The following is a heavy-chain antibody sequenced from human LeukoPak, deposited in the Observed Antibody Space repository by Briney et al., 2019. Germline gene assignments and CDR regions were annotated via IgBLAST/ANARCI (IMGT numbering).Heavy chain of an antibody. CDR2: ISSSGTYK. J-gene: IGHJ4*02. CDR3: ARGYFLGFDY. CDR1: GFTFSSYS. V-gene: IGHV3-21*01. D-gene: IGHD2/OR15-2a*01. Sequence: RGSLRLSCAVSGFTFSSYSMSWARQAPGKGLEWVSSISSSGTYKYYADSVKGRFTISRDNAKNSLYLQMNSLRAEDTAVYYCARGYFLGFDYWGQGTLVTVSS.